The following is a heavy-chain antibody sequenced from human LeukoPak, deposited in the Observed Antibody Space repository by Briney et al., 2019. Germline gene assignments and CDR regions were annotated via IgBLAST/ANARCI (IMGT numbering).Heavy chain of an antibody. CDR2: INPNSGGT. J-gene: IGHJ4*02. Sequence: ASVKVSCKASGYTFTGYYMHWVRQAPGQGLEWMGWINPNSGGTNYAQKFQARVTMTRDTSISTVYMELSRLRSDDTAVYYCAKEEAYCSSTSCSAPSDYWGQGTLVTVSS. D-gene: IGHD2-2*01. CDR1: GYTFTGYY. V-gene: IGHV1-2*02. CDR3: AKEEAYCSSTSCSAPSDY.